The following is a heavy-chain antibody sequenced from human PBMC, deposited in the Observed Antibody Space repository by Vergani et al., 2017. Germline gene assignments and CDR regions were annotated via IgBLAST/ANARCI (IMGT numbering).Heavy chain of an antibody. CDR1: GFTFSACP. J-gene: IGHJ4*02. CDR2: ISARYPST. D-gene: IGHD3-22*01. Sequence: EVQLLQSGGGVIQPGGSVRLSCAASGFTFSACPMTWVRQAPGKGLEWVSAISARYPSTYYADSVKGRFTISRDKSKNMLYLQMNSRRAEDTAVYYCARLSYDTTPYLQGGYDCWGQGTLVTVSS. CDR3: ARLSYDTTPYLQGGYDC. V-gene: IGHV3-23*01.